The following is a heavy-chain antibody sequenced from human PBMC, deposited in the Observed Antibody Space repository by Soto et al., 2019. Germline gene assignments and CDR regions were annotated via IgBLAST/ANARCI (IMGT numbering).Heavy chain of an antibody. CDR2: IYYSGST. CDR1: GGSISSRSFY. J-gene: IGHJ3*02. Sequence: QLQLQESGPGVVKPSETLSLTCTVSGGSISSRSFYWGWIRQPPGKGLEWIGNIYYSGSTYYNPSLKSRVTISVDTSKNQFSLKLSSVTAADTAMYYCARLDDDYLWDAFDIWGQGTMVTVSS. D-gene: IGHD5-12*01. V-gene: IGHV4-39*01. CDR3: ARLDDDYLWDAFDI.